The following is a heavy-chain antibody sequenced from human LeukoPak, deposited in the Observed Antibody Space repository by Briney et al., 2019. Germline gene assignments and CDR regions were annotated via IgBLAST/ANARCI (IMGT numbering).Heavy chain of an antibody. D-gene: IGHD6-13*01. CDR2: ISYDGSNK. Sequence: PGGSLRLSCAASGFTFSSYGMLWVRQAPGKGLEWVAVISYDGSNKYYADSVKGRFTISRDNSKNTLYLQMNSLRAEDTAVYYCAKDWAAAAGTFDYWGQGTLVTVSS. CDR3: AKDWAAAAGTFDY. CDR1: GFTFSSYG. V-gene: IGHV3-30*18. J-gene: IGHJ4*02.